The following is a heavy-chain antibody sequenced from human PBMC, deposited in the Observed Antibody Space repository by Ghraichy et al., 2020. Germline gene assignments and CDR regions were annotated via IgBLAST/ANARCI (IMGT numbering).Heavy chain of an antibody. Sequence: ASVKVSCKASGYTFTGYYMHWVRQAPGQGLEWMGWINPNSGGTNYAQKFQGRVTMTRDTSISTAYMELSRLRSDDTAVYYCARDQGKYGDPAVDAFDIWGQGTMVTVSS. CDR2: INPNSGGT. CDR1: GYTFTGYY. D-gene: IGHD4-17*01. CDR3: ARDQGKYGDPAVDAFDI. J-gene: IGHJ3*02. V-gene: IGHV1-2*02.